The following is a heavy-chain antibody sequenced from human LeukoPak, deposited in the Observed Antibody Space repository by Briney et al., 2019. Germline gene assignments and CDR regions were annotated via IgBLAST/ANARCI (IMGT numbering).Heavy chain of an antibody. Sequence: ASVKVSCKASGYTFTKYVVHWVRQAPGQRPEWWGGFNAGNGDTKYSQNFQDRVTITRDTSANTAYMELSSLTSEDTALYYCARDDCGDTCYPGGYWGQGTLVTVSS. V-gene: IGHV1-3*01. CDR3: ARDDCGDTCYPGGY. J-gene: IGHJ4*02. CDR1: GYTFTKYV. D-gene: IGHD2-21*01. CDR2: FNAGNGDT.